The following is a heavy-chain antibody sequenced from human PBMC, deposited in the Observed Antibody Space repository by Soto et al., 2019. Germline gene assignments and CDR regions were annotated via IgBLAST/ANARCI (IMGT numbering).Heavy chain of an antibody. CDR3: ARGLPPPYSSICLRGGRYYYLMYV. CDR2: ISAYNGNT. V-gene: IGHV1-18*01. D-gene: IGHD6-13*01. J-gene: IGHJ6*02. Sequence: ASVKVSCKASGYTFTSYGISWVRQAPGQGLEWMGWISAYNGNTNYAQKLQGRVTMTTDTSTSTAYMELRSLRSDDTAVHYCARGLPPPYSSICLRGGRYYYLMYVCGQGTTVPVSS. CDR1: GYTFTSYG.